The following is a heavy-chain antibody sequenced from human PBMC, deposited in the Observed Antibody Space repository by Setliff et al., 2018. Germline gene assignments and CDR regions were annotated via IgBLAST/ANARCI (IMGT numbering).Heavy chain of an antibody. J-gene: IGHJ5*02. Sequence: PGGSLRLSCAASGFTVSSNYMSWVRQAPGKGLEWVSVIYSGGSTYYADSVKGRFTISRDNAKNSLYLQMNSLRAEDTAVYYCARQSVWGLADNNWFDPWGQDPQVTVSS. V-gene: IGHV3-66*04. CDR2: IYSGGST. D-gene: IGHD1-26*01. CDR1: GFTVSSNY. CDR3: ARQSVWGLADNNWFDP.